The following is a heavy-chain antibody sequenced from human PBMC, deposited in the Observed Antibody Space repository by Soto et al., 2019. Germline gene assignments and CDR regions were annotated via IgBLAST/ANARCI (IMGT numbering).Heavy chain of an antibody. V-gene: IGHV3-30*18. CDR3: AKETYSGPRDY. J-gene: IGHJ4*02. Sequence: QVQLVESGGGVVQPGRSLRLSCAASGFTFSSYGMHWVRQAPGKGLEWVAVISYDGSNKYYADSVKGRFTISRDNSKNTRYLQMNRLRAEDTAVYYFAKETYSGPRDYWGQGALVTVSS. CDR2: ISYDGSNK. D-gene: IGHD2-15*01. CDR1: GFTFSSYG.